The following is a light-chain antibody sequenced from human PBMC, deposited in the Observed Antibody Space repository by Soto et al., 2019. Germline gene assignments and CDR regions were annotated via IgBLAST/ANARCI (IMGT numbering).Light chain of an antibody. CDR1: QSVSSY. V-gene: IGKV3-11*01. CDR2: DAS. J-gene: IGKJ2*01. CDR3: QQRSNWPPA. Sequence: EIVLTQSPATLSLSPGERATLSCRASQSVSSYLAWSQQKPGQAPRLLVYDASNRATGIPARFSGSGSGTDFTLTISSLEPEDFAVYYGQQRSNWPPAFGQGTKLEIK.